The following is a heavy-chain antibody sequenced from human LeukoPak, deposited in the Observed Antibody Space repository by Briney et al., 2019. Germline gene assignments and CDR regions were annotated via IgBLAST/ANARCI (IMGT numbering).Heavy chain of an antibody. J-gene: IGHJ4*02. Sequence: PGGSLRLSCAASGFTFSSYIMHWVRQAPGKGLEWVAVISYDGSNKYYADSVKGRFTISRDNSKNTLYLQMNSLRAEDTAVYYCARDYQGLRWYPPFDYWGQGALVTVSS. V-gene: IGHV3-30*04. CDR1: GFTFSSYI. CDR2: ISYDGSNK. D-gene: IGHD4-23*01. CDR3: ARDYQGLRWYPPFDY.